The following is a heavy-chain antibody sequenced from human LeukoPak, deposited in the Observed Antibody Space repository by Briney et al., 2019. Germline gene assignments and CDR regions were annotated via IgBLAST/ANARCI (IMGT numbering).Heavy chain of an antibody. CDR1: GFTFSGYS. V-gene: IGHV3-48*01. CDR2: IRSSGSPI. J-gene: IGHJ4*02. CDR3: VRDPDALDY. Sequence: PGGFLRLSCAASGFTFSGYSMNWVRQAPGKGLEWVSYIRSSGSPIYYADSVKGRFTISRDNAKNSVYLQMNSLRGEDTAVYYCVRDPDALDYWGQGTLVTVSS.